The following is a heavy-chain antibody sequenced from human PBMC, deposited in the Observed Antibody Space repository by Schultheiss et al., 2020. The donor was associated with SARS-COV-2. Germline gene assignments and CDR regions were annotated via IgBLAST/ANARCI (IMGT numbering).Heavy chain of an antibody. CDR2: ISWNSGSI. J-gene: IGHJ6*02. D-gene: IGHD3-10*01. CDR1: GFTFDDYA. Sequence: GGSLRLSCAASGFTFDDYAMHWVRQAPGKGLEWVSGISWNSGSIGYADSVKGRFTISRDNAKNSLYLQMNSLRAEDTAVYYCARAGRQHFVGGARYYGMDVWGQGTTVTVSS. CDR3: ARAGRQHFVGGARYYGMDV. V-gene: IGHV3-9*01.